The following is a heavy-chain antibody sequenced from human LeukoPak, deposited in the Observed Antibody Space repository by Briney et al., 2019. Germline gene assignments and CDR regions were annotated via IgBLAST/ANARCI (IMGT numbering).Heavy chain of an antibody. J-gene: IGHJ4*02. V-gene: IGHV3-21*01. CDR2: ISSSSYYI. D-gene: IGHD3-10*01. CDR1: GFTFSTYS. CDR3: ARDQGSYGSGSFYDY. Sequence: GRSLRLSCAASGFTFSTYSMNWVRQAPGKGLEWVSSISSSSYYIYYADSVKGRFTISRGNAKNSLYLQMSSLRAEDTAVYYCARDQGSYGSGSFYDYWGQGTLVTVSS.